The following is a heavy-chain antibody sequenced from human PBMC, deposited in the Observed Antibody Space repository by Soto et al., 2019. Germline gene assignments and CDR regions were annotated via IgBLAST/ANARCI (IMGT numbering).Heavy chain of an antibody. V-gene: IGHV1-18*01. J-gene: IGHJ4*02. CDR1: GYTFNDVG. Sequence: QVQLVQSGAEVQKPGASVKVSCKTSGYTFNDVGITWVRQAPGLGLEWLGWIYSKAGTINFAPKFQGRVIMTTDTSAIKAYMELTSLTCEGSGVYFCAGEIGFDIDYWGQGTLVTVS. CDR2: IYSKAGTI. D-gene: IGHD5-12*01. CDR3: AGEIGFDIDY.